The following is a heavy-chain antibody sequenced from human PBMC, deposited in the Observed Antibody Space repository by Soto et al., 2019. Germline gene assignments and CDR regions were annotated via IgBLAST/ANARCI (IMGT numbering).Heavy chain of an antibody. Sequence: GGSPRISRAASGFTFSSYSLNRVRQAPGEGVEGVSSLSSSSSYIYYADSVKGRFTISRDNAKNSLYLQMNSLRAEDTAVYYCARDPDYYGSGTWGAYYYYMDVWGKGTTVTVSS. J-gene: IGHJ6*03. CDR1: GFTFSSYS. V-gene: IGHV3-21*01. CDR2: LSSSSSYI. CDR3: ARDPDYYGSGTWGAYYYYMDV. D-gene: IGHD3-10*01.